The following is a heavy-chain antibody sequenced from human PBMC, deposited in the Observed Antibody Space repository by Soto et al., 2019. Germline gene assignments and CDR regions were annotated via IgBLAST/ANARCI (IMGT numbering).Heavy chain of an antibody. CDR3: ARDLGIVVVPAAALDY. D-gene: IGHD2-2*01. CDR2: ISSSSSTI. Sequence: GGSPRLSCAASGFPLSSYSMNWVRPAPGEGLEWVSYISSSSSTIYYADSVKGRFTISRDNAKNSLYLQMNSLRAEDTAVYYCARDLGIVVVPAAALDYWGQGTLVTVSS. J-gene: IGHJ4*02. V-gene: IGHV3-48*01. CDR1: GFPLSSYS.